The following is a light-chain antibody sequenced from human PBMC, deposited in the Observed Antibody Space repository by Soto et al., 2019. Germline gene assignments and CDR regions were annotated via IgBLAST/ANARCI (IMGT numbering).Light chain of an antibody. J-gene: IGKJ2*01. V-gene: IGKV1-33*01. CDR2: DAS. CDR3: QQYDNSYT. Sequence: DIQMTQSPSSLSASVGDRVTITCQASQDISNYLNWYQQKPGKAPKLLIYDASNLETGVPSRFSGSGSGTDFTFTISSRQPEDIATYYCQQYDNSYTFGQGTKLEIK. CDR1: QDISNY.